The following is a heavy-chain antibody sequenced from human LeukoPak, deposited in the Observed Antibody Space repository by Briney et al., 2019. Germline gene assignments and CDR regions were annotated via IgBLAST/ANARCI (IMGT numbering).Heavy chain of an antibody. Sequence: GGSLRLSCAASGFTFSSYGMHWVRQAPGKGLEWVAVIWYDGSNKYYADSVKGRFTTSRDNSKNTLYLQMNSLRAEDTAVYYCAREALRSPYYYGMDVWGQGTTVTVSS. CDR2: IWYDGSNK. CDR3: AREALRSPYYYGMDV. D-gene: IGHD4-17*01. CDR1: GFTFSSYG. V-gene: IGHV3-33*01. J-gene: IGHJ6*02.